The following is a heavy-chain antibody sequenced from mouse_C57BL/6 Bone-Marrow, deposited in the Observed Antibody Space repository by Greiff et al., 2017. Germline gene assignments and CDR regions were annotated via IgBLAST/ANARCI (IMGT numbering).Heavy chain of an antibody. CDR2: IYPRSGNT. Sequence: QVQLQQSGAELARPGASVKLSCKASGYTFTSYGISWVKQRTGQGLEWIGEIYPRSGNTYYNEKFKGKATLTADKSSSTAYMELRSLTSEDSAVXFCARRTTVVAHFDYWGQGTTLTVSS. CDR1: GYTFTSYG. CDR3: ARRTTVVAHFDY. J-gene: IGHJ2*01. V-gene: IGHV1-81*01. D-gene: IGHD1-1*01.